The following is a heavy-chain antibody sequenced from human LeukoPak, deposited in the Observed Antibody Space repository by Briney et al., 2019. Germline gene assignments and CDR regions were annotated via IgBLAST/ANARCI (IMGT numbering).Heavy chain of an antibody. CDR1: GCTFSSYA. Sequence: GRSLRLSCAASGCTFSSYAMHRVRQAPGKGLEWVAVISYDGSNKYYADSVKGRFTISRDNSKNTLYLQMNSLRAEDTAVYYCARDDTRDGYNYFDYWGQGTLVTVSS. V-gene: IGHV3-30-3*01. CDR3: ARDDTRDGYNYFDY. CDR2: ISYDGSNK. J-gene: IGHJ4*02. D-gene: IGHD5-24*01.